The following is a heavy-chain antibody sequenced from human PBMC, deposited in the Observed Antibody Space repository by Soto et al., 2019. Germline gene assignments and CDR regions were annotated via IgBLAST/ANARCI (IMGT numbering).Heavy chain of an antibody. CDR3: AIGVCSGCSCDWVDY. J-gene: IGHJ4*02. CDR2: ISYDGSNK. D-gene: IGHD2-15*01. CDR1: GFTFSSYG. V-gene: IGHV3-30*03. Sequence: QVQLVESGGGVVQPGRSLRLSCAASGFTFSSYGMHWVRQAPGKGLEWVAVISYDGSNKYYADSVKGRFTISRDNSKNTLYLQMNSLRAEDTAVYYCAIGVCSGCSCDWVDYWGQGTLVTVSS.